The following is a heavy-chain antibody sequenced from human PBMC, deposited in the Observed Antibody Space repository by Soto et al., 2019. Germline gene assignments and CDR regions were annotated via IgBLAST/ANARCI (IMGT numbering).Heavy chain of an antibody. V-gene: IGHV3-74*03. CDR2: ISTDGSKT. D-gene: IGHD6-19*01. Sequence: GGSLRLSCVASGFTLSSYWMYWVRQVPGKGLLWVSRISTDGSKTEYADSVKGRFTISRHNSKNTLYLQMNSLRAEDTAVYYCARDDIAVAGTYYYGMDVWGQGTTVTVSS. J-gene: IGHJ6*02. CDR3: ARDDIAVAGTYYYGMDV. CDR1: GFTLSSYW.